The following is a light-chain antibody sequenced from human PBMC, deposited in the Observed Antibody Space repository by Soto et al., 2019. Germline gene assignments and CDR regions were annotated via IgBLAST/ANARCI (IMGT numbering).Light chain of an antibody. CDR2: GVS. CDR3: QQYDSYSWT. Sequence: EILMTQSPATLSVSPWERATLSCRASQSVSSNLAWYQQKPGQAPRLLIYGVSTRATGIPARFSGSGSGTEFTLTISSLQSEDFASYYCQQYDSYSWTFGQGTKVDIK. J-gene: IGKJ1*01. V-gene: IGKV3-15*01. CDR1: QSVSSN.